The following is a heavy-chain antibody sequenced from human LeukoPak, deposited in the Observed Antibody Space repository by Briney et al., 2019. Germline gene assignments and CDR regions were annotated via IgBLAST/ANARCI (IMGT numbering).Heavy chain of an antibody. Sequence: GGSLRLSCAASGFSFSSYWMSWVRQAPGKGLEWVAHIKQDGSEKFYVDSVKGRFTISRDNAKSSLYLQMNSLGAEDTAVYYCARIIYSYGGYYFDYWGQGTLVTVSS. CDR1: GFSFSSYW. D-gene: IGHD4/OR15-4a*01. V-gene: IGHV3-7*03. J-gene: IGHJ4*02. CDR2: IKQDGSEK. CDR3: ARIIYSYGGYYFDY.